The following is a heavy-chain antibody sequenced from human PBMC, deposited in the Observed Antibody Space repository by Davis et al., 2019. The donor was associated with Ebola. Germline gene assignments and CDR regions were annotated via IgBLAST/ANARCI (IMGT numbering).Heavy chain of an antibody. CDR2: IKQGGSEK. Sequence: GESLKISCAASGFTFSSYWMSWVRQAPGKGLEWVANIKQGGSEKYYVDSVKGRFTISRDNAKNSLYLQMNSLRAEDTAVYYCARNDGYSYGMDVWGQGTTVTVSS. D-gene: IGHD3-16*01. V-gene: IGHV3-7*01. CDR3: ARNDGYSYGMDV. J-gene: IGHJ6*02. CDR1: GFTFSSYW.